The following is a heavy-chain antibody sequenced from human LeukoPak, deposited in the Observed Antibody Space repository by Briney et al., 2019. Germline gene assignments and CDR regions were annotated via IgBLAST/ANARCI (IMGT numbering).Heavy chain of an antibody. CDR1: GYTFTSYD. CDR2: MNPNSGNT. Sequence: ASVKVSCKASGYTFTSYDINWVRQATGQGLEWMGWMNPNSGNTGYAQKFQGRVTMTRNTSISTAYMELSSLRSEDTAVYYCAREEVGSGSYGSRFDYWGQGTLVTVPS. D-gene: IGHD1-26*01. CDR3: AREEVGSGSYGSRFDY. J-gene: IGHJ4*02. V-gene: IGHV1-8*01.